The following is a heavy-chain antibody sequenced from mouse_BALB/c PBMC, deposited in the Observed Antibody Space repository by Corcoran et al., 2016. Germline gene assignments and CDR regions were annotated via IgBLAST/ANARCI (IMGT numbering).Heavy chain of an antibody. V-gene: IGHV9-3*02. J-gene: IGHJ3*01. CDR3: SRGYGNYGWFSY. CDR1: GYPFTNYG. D-gene: IGHD2-1*01. CDR2: INTNTGEP. Sequence: QIQLVQSGPELKKPGETVKISCKASGYPFTNYGMNWVKQAPGKGLKWMGWINTNTGEPTYDEEFKGRFAFSLETSATTAHLQIKNLKNEDTASYFWSRGYGNYGWFSYWGQGTLVTVS.